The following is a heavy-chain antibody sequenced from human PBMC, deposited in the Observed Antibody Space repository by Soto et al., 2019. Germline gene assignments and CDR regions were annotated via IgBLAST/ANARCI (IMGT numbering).Heavy chain of an antibody. CDR3: AREDCSSTSCYYYFDY. CDR1: GGTFSSYT. V-gene: IGHV1-69*08. Sequence: QVQLVQSGAEVKKPGSSVKGSCKASGGTFSSYTINWVRQAPGQGLEWMGRIIPILGIANYAQKFQDRVTITADKSTSTAYMALSSLRSEDTAVYYCAREDCSSTSCYYYFDYWGQGTLVTVSS. CDR2: IIPILGIA. D-gene: IGHD2-2*01. J-gene: IGHJ4*02.